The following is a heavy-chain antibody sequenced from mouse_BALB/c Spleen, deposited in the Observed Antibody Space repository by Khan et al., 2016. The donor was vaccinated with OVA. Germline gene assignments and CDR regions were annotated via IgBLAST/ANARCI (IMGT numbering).Heavy chain of an antibody. CDR1: GYTFTNYI. CDR3: ARDYGSSFWFAY. CDR2: INPYNDGS. V-gene: IGHV1S136*01. D-gene: IGHD1-1*01. J-gene: IGHJ3*01. Sequence: EVQLQESGPELVKPGASVKMSCKASGYTFTNYIIHWVKQKPGQGLEWIGYINPYNDGSTYNEKFKGKATLTSDKSSSTASMELSGLTSVDSAVYYCARDYGSSFWFAYWGQGTLVTVSA.